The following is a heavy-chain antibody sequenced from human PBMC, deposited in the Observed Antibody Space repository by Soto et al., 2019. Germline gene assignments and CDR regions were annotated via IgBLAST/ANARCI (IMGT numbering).Heavy chain of an antibody. D-gene: IGHD1-26*01. V-gene: IGHV1-69*02. J-gene: IGHJ6*02. Sequence: QVQLVQSGAEVKKPGSSVKISSKASGGTFSSYTISWVRQAPGQGLEWMGRIIPILGIANYAQKFQGRVTITADKSTSTAYMELSSLRSEDTAVYYCARGVVGATRYYYGMDVWGQGTTVTVSS. CDR1: GGTFSSYT. CDR3: ARGVVGATRYYYGMDV. CDR2: IIPILGIA.